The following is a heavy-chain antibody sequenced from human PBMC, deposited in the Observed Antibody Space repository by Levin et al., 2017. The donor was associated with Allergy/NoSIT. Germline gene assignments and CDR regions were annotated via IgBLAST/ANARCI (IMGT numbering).Heavy chain of an antibody. CDR2: ISAYRKNT. V-gene: IGHV1-18*01. Sequence: EASVKVSCKASGYDFTNYGISWVRLAPGQGLEWMGWISAYRKNTNYAQKFMGRVTMTAYTSTSTVHMELRSLTSDDTAVYYCARGGGYIVGTMDVWGQGTTVVVSS. CDR1: GYDFTNYG. J-gene: IGHJ6*02. CDR3: ARGGGYIVGTMDV. D-gene: IGHD2-15*01.